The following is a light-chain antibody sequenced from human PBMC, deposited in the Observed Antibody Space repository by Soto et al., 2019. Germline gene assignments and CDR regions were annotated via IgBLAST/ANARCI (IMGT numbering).Light chain of an antibody. CDR2: GNS. CDR1: SSNIGAGYD. V-gene: IGLV1-40*01. Sequence: QSVLTQPPSVSGAPGQRVTISCTGSSSNIGAGYDVHWYQQLPGTAPKLLIYGNSNRPSGVPDRFSGSKSGTSASLAITGLQAEDEADYYCQSYDSSLIGSNFGGGTKLTVL. J-gene: IGLJ2*01. CDR3: QSYDSSLIGSN.